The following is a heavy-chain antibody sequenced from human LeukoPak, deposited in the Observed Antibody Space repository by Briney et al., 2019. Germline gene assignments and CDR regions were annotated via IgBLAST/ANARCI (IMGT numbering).Heavy chain of an antibody. J-gene: IGHJ4*02. Sequence: SETLSLTCTVSRYSISSGYYWGWIRQPPGQGLEWIGSIYHSGTTHYNPSLKSRVTMSVDTSKNQFSLKLSSVTAADTAVYYCARTTGLIEYWGQGTLVTVSS. D-gene: IGHD1-1*01. V-gene: IGHV4-38-2*02. CDR2: IYHSGTT. CDR3: ARTTGLIEY. CDR1: RYSISSGYY.